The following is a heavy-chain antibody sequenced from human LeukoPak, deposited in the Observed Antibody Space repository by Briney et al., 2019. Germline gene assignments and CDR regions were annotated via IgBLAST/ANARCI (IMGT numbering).Heavy chain of an antibody. J-gene: IGHJ2*01. CDR3: AREDKWYFDL. V-gene: IGHV3-11*05. CDR1: GFTFSDYY. Sequence: GGSLRLSCAASGFTFSDYYMSWIRQAPGKGLEWVSKISASGSYTNDADSVKGRFTIFRDNAKNSLYLHMNSLRAEDTAVYYCAREDKWYFDLWGRGTLVTVSS. CDR2: ISASGSYT.